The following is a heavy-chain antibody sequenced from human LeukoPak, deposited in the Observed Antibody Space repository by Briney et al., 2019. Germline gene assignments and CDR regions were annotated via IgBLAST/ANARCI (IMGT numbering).Heavy chain of an antibody. CDR1: GYTFTGYY. V-gene: IGHV1-2*02. D-gene: IGHD3-22*01. Sequence: ASVKVSCKASGYTFTGYYMHWVRQAPGQGLEWMGWINPNSGGTNYAQKFQGRVTMTRDTSISTAYMELSRLRSDDTAVYYFARSRHSSGLFDYWGQGTLVTVSS. J-gene: IGHJ4*02. CDR3: ARSRHSSGLFDY. CDR2: INPNSGGT.